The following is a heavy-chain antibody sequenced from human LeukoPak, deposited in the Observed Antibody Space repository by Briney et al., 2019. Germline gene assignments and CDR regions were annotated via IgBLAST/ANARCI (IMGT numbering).Heavy chain of an antibody. D-gene: IGHD4-17*01. V-gene: IGHV4-59*01. CDR2: IYCSGST. Sequence: PSETLSLTCTVSGGSISSYYWSWIRQPPGKGLEWIGYIYCSGSTNYNPSLKSRVTISVDTSKNQFSLKLSSVTAADTAVYYCARDRYGDYFDYWGQGTLVTVSS. J-gene: IGHJ4*02. CDR3: ARDRYGDYFDY. CDR1: GGSISSYY.